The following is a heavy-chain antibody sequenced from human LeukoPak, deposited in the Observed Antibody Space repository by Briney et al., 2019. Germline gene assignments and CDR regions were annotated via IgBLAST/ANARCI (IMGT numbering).Heavy chain of an antibody. CDR2: IYYSGST. Sequence: PSETLSLTCTVSGVSISSSYWSWIRLPPGKGLEWIGYIYYSGSTNYNPSLKSRVTISVDTSKNQFSLKLSSVTAADTAVYYCARGSKYYDILGWGQGTLVTVSS. D-gene: IGHD3-9*01. J-gene: IGHJ4*02. CDR3: ARGSKYYDILG. CDR1: GVSISSSY. V-gene: IGHV4-59*12.